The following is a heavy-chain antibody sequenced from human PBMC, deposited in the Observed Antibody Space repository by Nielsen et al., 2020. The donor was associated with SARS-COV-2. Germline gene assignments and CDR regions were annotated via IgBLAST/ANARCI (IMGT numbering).Heavy chain of an antibody. CDR1: GGTFSSYA. Sequence: SVKVSCKASGGTFSSYAISWVRQAPGQGLEWMGGIIPIFGTANYAQKFQGRVTITADESTSTAYMELSSLRSEDTAVYYCARMFSSGYRAKYFQHWGQGTLVTVSS. CDR2: IIPIFGTA. V-gene: IGHV1-69*13. CDR3: ARMFSSGYRAKYFQH. D-gene: IGHD3-22*01. J-gene: IGHJ1*01.